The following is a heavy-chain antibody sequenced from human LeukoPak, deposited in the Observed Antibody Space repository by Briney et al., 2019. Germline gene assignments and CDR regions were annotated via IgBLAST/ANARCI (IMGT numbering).Heavy chain of an antibody. CDR2: IYYSGDT. CDR1: GGSISSYY. J-gene: IGHJ4*02. Sequence: SETLSLTCTVSGGSISSYYWSWIRQAPGKGLEWIGYIYYSGDTNYNPSLKSRVTISLDTSKNQFSLELSSVTAADTAVYYCARLLNGYFDYWGQGTLVTVSS. D-gene: IGHD2-8*01. CDR3: ARLLNGYFDY. V-gene: IGHV4-59*01.